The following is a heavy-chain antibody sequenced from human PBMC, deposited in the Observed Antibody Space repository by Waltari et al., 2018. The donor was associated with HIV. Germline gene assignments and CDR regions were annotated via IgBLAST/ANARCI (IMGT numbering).Heavy chain of an antibody. CDR1: GHTLSELS. Sequence: QVQLVQSGAEVKKPGASVKVSCKVSGHTLSELSMHWVRQVPGKGLEWMGNVYPEDDETIYAQKFQGRVTMTEDTSSDTAYMELSSLTSGDTAVYYCATDFSGMVRAYSYYSLDVWGQGTTVTVSS. V-gene: IGHV1-24*01. D-gene: IGHD3-10*01. CDR3: ATDFSGMVRAYSYYSLDV. CDR2: VYPEDDET. J-gene: IGHJ6*02.